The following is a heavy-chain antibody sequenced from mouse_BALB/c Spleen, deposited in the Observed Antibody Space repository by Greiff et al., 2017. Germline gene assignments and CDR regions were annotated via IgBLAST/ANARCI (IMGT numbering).Heavy chain of an antibody. CDR2: IDTSDSYT. CDR3: ARRGYSLDY. D-gene: IGHD2-3*01. V-gene: IGHV1-69*01. CDR1: GYTFTDYW. J-gene: IGHJ2*01. Sequence: QVQLQQPGAELVMPGASVKMSCKASGYTFTDYWMHWVKQRPGQGLEWIGAIDTSDSYTSYNQKFKGKATLTVDESSSTAYMQLSSLTSEDSAVYYCARRGYSLDYWGQGTTLTVSS.